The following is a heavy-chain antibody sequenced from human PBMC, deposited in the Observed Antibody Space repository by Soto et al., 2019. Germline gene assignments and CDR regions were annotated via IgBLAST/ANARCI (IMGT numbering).Heavy chain of an antibody. D-gene: IGHD6-19*01. V-gene: IGHV3-48*03. Sequence: PGGSLRLSCVASGFTFSSYYINWVRQAPWKGPEWVSHISGSGTTIYYADSVRGRFTISRDNAKKSLYLQMNSLRAEDRAIYYCARAYTAGWSSGCYFEYASHGNRVIVSS. CDR3: ARAYTAGWSSGCYFEY. CDR2: ISGSGTTI. J-gene: IGHJ4*01. CDR1: GFTFSSYY.